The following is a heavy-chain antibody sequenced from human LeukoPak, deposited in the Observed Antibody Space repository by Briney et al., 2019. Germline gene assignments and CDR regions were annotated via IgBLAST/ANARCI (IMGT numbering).Heavy chain of an antibody. J-gene: IGHJ3*02. CDR1: GGSISSSSYY. D-gene: IGHD5-24*01. CDR3: ARDGEMATIKGVDAFDI. CDR2: IYYSGST. Sequence: SETLSLTCTVSGGSISSSSYYWGWIRQPPGKGLEWIGSIYYSGSTYYNPSLKSRVTISVDTSKSQLSLKLSSVTAADTAVYYCARDGEMATIKGVDAFDIWGQGTMVTVSS. V-gene: IGHV4-39*07.